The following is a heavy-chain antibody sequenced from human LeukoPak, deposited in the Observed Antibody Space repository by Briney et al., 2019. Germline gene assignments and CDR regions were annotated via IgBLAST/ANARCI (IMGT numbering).Heavy chain of an antibody. CDR2: IISKTDGGTT. CDR1: GFTFSNAW. CDR3: TTDTFYMKGCDP. V-gene: IGHV3-15*01. D-gene: IGHD2/OR15-2a*01. Sequence: GGSLRLSCAASGFTFSNAWMYWVRQAPVKGLEWVGRIISKTDGGTTDYAAPVKGRFTISRDDSKNTLYLQMSSLKSEDTAVYYCTTDTFYMKGCDPWGQGTLVTVSS. J-gene: IGHJ5*02.